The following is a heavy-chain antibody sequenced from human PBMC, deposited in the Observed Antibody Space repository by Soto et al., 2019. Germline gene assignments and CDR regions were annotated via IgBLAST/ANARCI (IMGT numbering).Heavy chain of an antibody. CDR3: ARLFRDVYNAVEY. Sequence: XXTLSLPCTVSGGSISSYHWSWIPQSPGEGLEWIGYTSNSAPTIYNPSLKSRVTISADTSKNQFSLRLSSVTAADTAVYFCARLFRDVYNAVEYWGQGALVTVS. CDR1: GGSISSYH. V-gene: IGHV4-59*08. CDR2: TSNSAPT. J-gene: IGHJ4*02. D-gene: IGHD3-3*01.